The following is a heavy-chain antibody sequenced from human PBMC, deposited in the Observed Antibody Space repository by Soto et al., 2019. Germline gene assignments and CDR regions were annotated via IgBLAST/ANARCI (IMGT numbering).Heavy chain of an antibody. J-gene: IGHJ6*02. D-gene: IGHD3-3*01. Sequence: GGSLRLSCAASGFTFSSYAMSWVRQAPGKGLEWVSAISGSGGSTYYADSVKGRFTISRDNSKNTLYLQMNSLRAEDTAVYYCAESREWLSEAYYYYYGMDVWGQGTTVTVSS. V-gene: IGHV3-23*01. CDR2: ISGSGGST. CDR3: AESREWLSEAYYYYYGMDV. CDR1: GFTFSSYA.